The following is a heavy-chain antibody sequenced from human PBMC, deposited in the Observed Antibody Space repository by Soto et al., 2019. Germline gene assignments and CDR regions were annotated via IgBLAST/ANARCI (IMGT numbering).Heavy chain of an antibody. J-gene: IGHJ4*02. V-gene: IGHV3-74*01. CDR1: GLIFSNYK. CDR2: INTDGSIT. CDR3: ARDTDGLHY. Sequence: GGSLRLSCAASGLIFSNYKMHWVRQAPGKGLVWVSRINTDGSITDYADSVKGRFTVSRDNAKNTLYLQMNSLRAEDTAVYYCARDTDGLHYWGQGTLVTVSS.